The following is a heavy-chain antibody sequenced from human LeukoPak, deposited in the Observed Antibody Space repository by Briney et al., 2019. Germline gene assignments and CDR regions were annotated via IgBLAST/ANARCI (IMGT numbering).Heavy chain of an antibody. Sequence: PGGSLRLSCAASGFTFSSYGMHWVRQAPGKGLEWVAVISYDGSNKYYADSVKGRFTISRDNSKNTLYLQMNSLRAEDTAVYYCAKVGDGYNHDAFDIWGQGTMVTVSS. CDR2: ISYDGSNK. CDR1: GFTFSSYG. J-gene: IGHJ3*02. V-gene: IGHV3-30*18. CDR3: AKVGDGYNHDAFDI. D-gene: IGHD5-24*01.